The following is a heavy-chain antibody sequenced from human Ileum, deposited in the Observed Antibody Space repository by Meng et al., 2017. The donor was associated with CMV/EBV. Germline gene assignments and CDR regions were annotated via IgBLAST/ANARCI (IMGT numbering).Heavy chain of an antibody. CDR3: VRAEYGDYGGY. CDR2: ISGSSNTI. D-gene: IGHD4-17*01. Sequence: GESLKISCATSGFIMRDYYLAWIRQAPGKGLEWTSYISGSSNTIYYADSVKGRFTTSRDNAMRSLYLQMTSLTAEDTAVYYCVRAEYGDYGGYWGQGTLVTVSS. V-gene: IGHV3-11*01. CDR1: GFIMRDYY. J-gene: IGHJ4*02.